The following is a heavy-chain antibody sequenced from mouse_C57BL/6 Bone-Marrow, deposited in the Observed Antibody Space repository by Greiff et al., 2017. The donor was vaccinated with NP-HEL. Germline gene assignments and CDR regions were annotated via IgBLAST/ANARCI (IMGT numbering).Heavy chain of an antibody. D-gene: IGHD2-3*01. Sequence: QVQLKQSGAELVRPGASVTLSCKASGYTFTDYEMHWVKQTPVHGLEWIGAIDPETGGTAYNQKFKGKAILTADKSSSTAYMELRSLTSEDSAVYYCTKGWPYAMDYWGQGTSVTVCS. CDR2: IDPETGGT. CDR1: GYTFTDYE. J-gene: IGHJ4*01. V-gene: IGHV1-15*01. CDR3: TKGWPYAMDY.